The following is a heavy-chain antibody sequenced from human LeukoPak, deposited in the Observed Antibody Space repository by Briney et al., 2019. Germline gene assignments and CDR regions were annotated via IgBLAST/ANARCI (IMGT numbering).Heavy chain of an antibody. V-gene: IGHV4-34*01. CDR1: GGSFSGYY. J-gene: IGHJ6*02. CDR2: INHSGST. Sequence: SETLSLTCAVYGGSFSGYYWSWIRQPPGKGLEWIGEINHSGSTNYNPSLKSRVTISVDTSKNQFSLKLSSVTAADTAVYYCARDREQPYDILTGYSRYYGMDVWGQRTTVTVSS. D-gene: IGHD3-9*01. CDR3: ARDREQPYDILTGYSRYYGMDV.